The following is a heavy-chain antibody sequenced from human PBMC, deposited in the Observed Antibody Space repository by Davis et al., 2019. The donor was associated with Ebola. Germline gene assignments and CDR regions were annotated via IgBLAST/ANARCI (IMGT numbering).Heavy chain of an antibody. J-gene: IGHJ6*02. V-gene: IGHV3-23*01. CDR3: AKDHFWWSAPDV. Sequence: PAGSLRLSCVVSGISLKSCAMSWVRHAPGKGLEWVSGIGSDGGTHYAGSARGRFTIPRDDSKNTLFLQMNSLRGEETAVYYCAKDHFWWSAPDVWGQGTTVVVS. CDR2: IGSDGGT. D-gene: IGHD2-8*02. CDR1: GISLKSCA.